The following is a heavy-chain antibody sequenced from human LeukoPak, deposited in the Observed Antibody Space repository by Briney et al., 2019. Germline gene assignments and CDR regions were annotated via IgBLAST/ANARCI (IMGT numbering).Heavy chain of an antibody. V-gene: IGHV3-33*01. CDR2: MWSDGSVE. J-gene: IGHJ4*02. D-gene: IGHD5-18*01. Sequence: TGRSLRLSCVASGFTFRSDGMHWVRQAPGKGLEWVADMWSDGSVERYADSVRGRFTISRDNSKNTLYLQMNSLGADDTAVYYCATIQLWAPIDYWGQGTLVTVSS. CDR3: ATIQLWAPIDY. CDR1: GFTFRSDG.